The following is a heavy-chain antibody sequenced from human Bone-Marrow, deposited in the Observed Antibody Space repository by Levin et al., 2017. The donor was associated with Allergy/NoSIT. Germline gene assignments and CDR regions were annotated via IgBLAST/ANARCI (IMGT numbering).Heavy chain of an antibody. CDR1: GVTLTTYA. CDR2: IIPIFGTT. Sequence: KISCKASGVTLTTYAISWVRQAPGQGLEWVGGIIPIFGTTNYALRFEGRVTITADKSTSTSYMALSGLISEDTAVYYCARVDYDIYTGYSNGGYLDFWGQGTLITVSS. D-gene: IGHD3-9*01. V-gene: IGHV1-69*06. CDR3: ARVDYDIYTGYSNGGYLDF. J-gene: IGHJ4*02.